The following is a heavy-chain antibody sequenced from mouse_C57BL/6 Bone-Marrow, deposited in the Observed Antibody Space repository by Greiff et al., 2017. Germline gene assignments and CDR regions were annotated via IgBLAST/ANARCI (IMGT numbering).Heavy chain of an antibody. V-gene: IGHV7-1*01. CDR3: ARDAPGRGAWFAY. J-gene: IGHJ3*01. D-gene: IGHD4-1*01. CDR2: SRNKANDYTT. CDR1: GFTFSDFY. Sequence: EVQWVESGGGLVQSGRSLRLSCATSGFTFSDFYMEWVRQAPGKGLEWIAASRNKANDYTTEYSASVKGRFIVSRDTSQSILYLQMNALRAEDNAIYYCARDAPGRGAWFAYWGQGTLVTVSA.